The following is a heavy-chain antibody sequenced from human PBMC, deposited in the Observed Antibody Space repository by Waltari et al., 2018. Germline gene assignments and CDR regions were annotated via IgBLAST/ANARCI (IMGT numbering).Heavy chain of an antibody. V-gene: IGHV3-30*02. CDR2: IRYDGSNK. J-gene: IGHJ3*02. Sequence: QVQLVESGGGVVQPGGSLRLSCAASGFTFSSYGMHWVRQAPGKGLEWVAFIRYDGSNKYYADSVKGRFTISRDNSKNTLYLQMNSLRAEDTAVYYCANPITAKYAFDIWGQGTMVTVSS. CDR3: ANPITAKYAFDI. CDR1: GFTFSSYG. D-gene: IGHD3-16*01.